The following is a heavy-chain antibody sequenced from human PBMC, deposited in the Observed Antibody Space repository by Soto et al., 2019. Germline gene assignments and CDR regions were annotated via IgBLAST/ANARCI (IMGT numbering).Heavy chain of an antibody. CDR2: INHSGST. J-gene: IGHJ5*02. CDR1: GGSFSGYY. CDR3: AGECRYYDFWSGYRNWFDP. D-gene: IGHD3-3*01. Sequence: SETLSLTCAVYGGSFSGYYWSWIRQPPGKGLEWIGEINHSGSTNYNPSLKSRVTISVDTSKNQFSLKLSSVTAADTAVYYCAGECRYYDFWSGYRNWFDPWGQGTLVTVSS. V-gene: IGHV4-34*01.